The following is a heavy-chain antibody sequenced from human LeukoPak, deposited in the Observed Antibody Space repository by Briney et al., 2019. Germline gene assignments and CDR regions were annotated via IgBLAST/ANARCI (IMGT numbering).Heavy chain of an antibody. V-gene: IGHV4-61*08. Sequence: PSETLSLTCTVSGGSISSGDYYWRWIRQPPGKGLEWIGYIYYSGSTNYNPSLKSQVTISVDTSKNQFSLKLSSVTAADTAVYYCARGNRDAFDIWGQGTMVTVSS. CDR1: GGSISSGDYY. CDR2: IYYSGST. D-gene: IGHD1-14*01. CDR3: ARGNRDAFDI. J-gene: IGHJ3*02.